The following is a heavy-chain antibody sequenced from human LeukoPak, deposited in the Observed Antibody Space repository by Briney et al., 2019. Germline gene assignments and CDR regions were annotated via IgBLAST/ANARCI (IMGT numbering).Heavy chain of an antibody. J-gene: IGHJ4*02. CDR2: INPNSGGT. D-gene: IGHD3-10*01. CDR1: GYTFTGYY. V-gene: IGHV1-2*06. Sequence: ASVKVSCKASGYTFTGYYMHWVGQAPGQGLEWMGRINPNSGGTNYAQKFQGRVTMTRDTSISTAYMELSRLRSDDTAVYYCAVLPLRGVIIVTDYWGQGTLVTVSS. CDR3: AVLPLRGVIIVTDY.